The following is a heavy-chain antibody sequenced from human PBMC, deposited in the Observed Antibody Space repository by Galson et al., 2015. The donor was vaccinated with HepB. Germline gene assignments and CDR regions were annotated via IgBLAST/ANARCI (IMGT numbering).Heavy chain of an antibody. D-gene: IGHD3-22*01. Sequence: SLRLSCAASGFILSTYDIHWVRQAPGKGLEWVAIISYDGSYKYYADSVKGRFTISRDNSKNTLYLQMNSLRAEDTAVYYCAKNLYYYDSSGYKASYFDYWGQGTLVTVSS. V-gene: IGHV3-30*18. CDR3: AKNLYYYDSSGYKASYFDY. CDR2: ISYDGSYK. J-gene: IGHJ4*02. CDR1: GFILSTYD.